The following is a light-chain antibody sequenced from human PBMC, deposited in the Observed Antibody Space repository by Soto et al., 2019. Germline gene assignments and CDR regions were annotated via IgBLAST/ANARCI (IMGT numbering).Light chain of an antibody. CDR2: AAS. Sequence: DIQMTQSPSSLSASVGDRVTITCRASQSISSYLNWYQQKPGKAPKLLLYAASSLQSGVPSRFSGSGSGTDVTLTISSLQPEDFATYYFQQTHSPPLTFGQGTRLYIQ. CDR1: QSISSY. CDR3: QQTHSPPLT. J-gene: IGKJ5*01. V-gene: IGKV1-39*01.